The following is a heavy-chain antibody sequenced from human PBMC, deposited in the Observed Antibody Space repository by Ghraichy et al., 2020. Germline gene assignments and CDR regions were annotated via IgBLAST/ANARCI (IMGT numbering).Heavy chain of an antibody. J-gene: IGHJ3*02. CDR1: GFTFSSYS. Sequence: GESLNISCAASGFTFSSYSMNWVRQAPGKGLEWVSSISSSSSYIYYADSVKGRFTISRDNAKNSLYLQMNSLRAEDTAVYYCARDRDRSYDFWSGYRQDDAFDIWGQGTMVTVSS. V-gene: IGHV3-21*01. D-gene: IGHD3-3*01. CDR2: ISSSSSYI. CDR3: ARDRDRSYDFWSGYRQDDAFDI.